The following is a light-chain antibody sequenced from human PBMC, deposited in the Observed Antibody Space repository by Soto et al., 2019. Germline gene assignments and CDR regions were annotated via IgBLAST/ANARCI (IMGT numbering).Light chain of an antibody. J-gene: IGKJ4*01. CDR2: ESS. CDR3: QRRGVWPLT. CDR1: QSVGTS. Sequence: EIVLTQSPATLSLSPGERATLSCRASQSVGTSLAWYQQKSGQAPRLLFYESSNRATYIPARFSASGSGTDFTLTISGLEPEDFAVYYCQRRGVWPLTFGGGTKVDIK. V-gene: IGKV3-11*01.